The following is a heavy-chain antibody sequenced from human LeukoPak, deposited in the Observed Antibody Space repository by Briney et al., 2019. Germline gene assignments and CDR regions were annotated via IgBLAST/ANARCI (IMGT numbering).Heavy chain of an antibody. CDR2: INHSGST. V-gene: IGHV4-34*01. Sequence: SETLSLTCAVYGGSFSGYYWSWIRQPPGKGLEWIGEINHSGSTNYNPSLKSRVTISVDTSKNQFSLKLSSVTAADTAVYYCARRRSVRRDSSGWSNFDYWGQGTLVTVSS. CDR3: ARRRSVRRDSSGWSNFDY. CDR1: GGSFSGYY. D-gene: IGHD6-19*01. J-gene: IGHJ4*02.